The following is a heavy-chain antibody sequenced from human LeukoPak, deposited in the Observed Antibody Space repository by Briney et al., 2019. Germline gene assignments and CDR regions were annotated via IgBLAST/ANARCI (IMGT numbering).Heavy chain of an antibody. V-gene: IGHV3-33*06. CDR2: IWYDGSNK. Sequence: GRSLRLSCAASGFTFSSYGMHWVRQAPGKGLEWVAVIWYDGSNKYYADSVKGRFTISRDNSKNTLYLQMNSLRAEDTAVYYCAKALDYGDQNFGYWGQGTLVTVSS. CDR3: AKALDYGDQNFGY. J-gene: IGHJ4*02. CDR1: GFTFSSYG. D-gene: IGHD4-17*01.